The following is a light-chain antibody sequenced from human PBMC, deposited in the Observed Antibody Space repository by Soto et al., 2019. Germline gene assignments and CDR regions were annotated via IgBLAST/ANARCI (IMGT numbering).Light chain of an antibody. V-gene: IGKV1-5*01. CDR3: QQYNSYST. CDR2: DAS. CDR1: QSISSW. J-gene: IGKJ1*01. Sequence: DIQMTHSPSTLSASVGDRVTITCRASQSISSWLAWYQQKPGKAPKLLIYDASSLQSGVPSRFSGSGSGTGFTLIISSLQPGEFANYYCQQYNSYSTFGQGTKVEIK.